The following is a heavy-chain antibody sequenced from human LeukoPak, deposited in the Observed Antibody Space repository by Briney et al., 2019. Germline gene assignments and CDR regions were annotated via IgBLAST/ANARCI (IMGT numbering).Heavy chain of an antibody. J-gene: IGHJ3*02. V-gene: IGHV4-31*03. Sequence: SQTLSLTCTVSGGSISSGGYYWSWIRQQPGTGLEWIGYIYYSGSTYYNPSLKSRVTISVDTSKNQFSLKLSSVTAADTAVYYCARQGVVISLRAFDIWGQGTMVTVSS. CDR1: GGSISSGGYY. CDR2: IYYSGST. CDR3: ARQGVVISLRAFDI. D-gene: IGHD3-3*01.